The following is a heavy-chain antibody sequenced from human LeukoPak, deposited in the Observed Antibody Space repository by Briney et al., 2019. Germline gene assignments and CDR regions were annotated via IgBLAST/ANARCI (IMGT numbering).Heavy chain of an antibody. D-gene: IGHD3-22*01. CDR1: GYTFTSYG. Sequence: ASVKVSCKASGYTFTSYGISWVRQAPGQGLEWMGWISAYNGNTNYAQKHQGRVTMTTDTSTSTAYMELRSLRSDDTAVYYCARCLKNYYDSSGYTWGYYFDYWGQGTLVTVSS. J-gene: IGHJ4*02. CDR3: ARCLKNYYDSSGYTWGYYFDY. V-gene: IGHV1-18*01. CDR2: ISAYNGNT.